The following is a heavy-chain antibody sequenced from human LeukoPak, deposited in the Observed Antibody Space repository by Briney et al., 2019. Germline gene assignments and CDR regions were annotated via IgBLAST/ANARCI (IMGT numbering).Heavy chain of an antibody. Sequence: GGSLRLSCAASGFTFSSSGMHWVRQAPGKGLEWVAVIWYDGSNKYYADSVKGRFTISRDNSKNTLYLQMNSMRAEDTAVYYCARDLAYDSSGYPFDYWGQGTLVTVSS. CDR1: GFTFSSSG. V-gene: IGHV3-33*01. J-gene: IGHJ4*02. CDR3: ARDLAYDSSGYPFDY. D-gene: IGHD3-22*01. CDR2: IWYDGSNK.